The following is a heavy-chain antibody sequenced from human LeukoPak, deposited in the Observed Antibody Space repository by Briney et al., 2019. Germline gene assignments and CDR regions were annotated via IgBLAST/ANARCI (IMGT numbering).Heavy chain of an antibody. CDR3: ARLVEPRSYAYWFDP. CDR2: IYTSGST. D-gene: IGHD2-2*01. V-gene: IGHV4-4*09. Sequence: PSGTLSLTCTVSGGSISSYYWSWIRQPPGKGLEWIGYIYTSGSTNYNPSLKSRVTISVDTSKNQFSLKLSSVTAADTAVYYCARLVEPRSYAYWFDPWGQGTLVTVSS. J-gene: IGHJ5*02. CDR1: GGSISSYY.